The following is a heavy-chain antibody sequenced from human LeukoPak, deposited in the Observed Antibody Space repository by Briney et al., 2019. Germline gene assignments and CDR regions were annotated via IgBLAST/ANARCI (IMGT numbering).Heavy chain of an antibody. Sequence: GGSLRLSCAASGFTFSSYGMHWVRQAPGKGLEWVAFIRYDGSNKYYADSVKGRFTISRDNSKNTLYLQMNSLRAEDTAIYYCAREGTYGQWFDPWGQGTLVTVSS. CDR2: IRYDGSNK. CDR3: AREGTYGQWFDP. D-gene: IGHD4-17*01. CDR1: GFTFSSYG. V-gene: IGHV3-30*02. J-gene: IGHJ5*02.